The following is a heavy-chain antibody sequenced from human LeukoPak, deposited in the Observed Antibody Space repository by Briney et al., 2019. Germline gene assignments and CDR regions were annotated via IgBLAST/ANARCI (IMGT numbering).Heavy chain of an antibody. CDR3: ARGGDYYGSGSYPYYYMDV. D-gene: IGHD3-10*01. Sequence: SVKVSCKASGGTFSSYAISWVRQAPGQGLEWMGGIIPIFGTANYAQKFQGRVTITTDESTSTAYMELSSLRSEDTAVYYCARGGDYYGSGSYPYYYMDVWGKGTTVTVSS. CDR2: IIPIFGTA. V-gene: IGHV1-69*05. J-gene: IGHJ6*03. CDR1: GGTFSSYA.